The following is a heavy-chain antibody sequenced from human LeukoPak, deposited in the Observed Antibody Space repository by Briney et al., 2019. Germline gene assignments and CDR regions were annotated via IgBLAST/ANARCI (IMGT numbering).Heavy chain of an antibody. CDR3: ARDEEWLAGGYYYYYMDV. J-gene: IGHJ6*03. V-gene: IGHV3-21*01. D-gene: IGHD6-19*01. CDR2: ISRSSSYI. Sequence: GGSLRLSCAASGFTFGRFAMNWVRQAPGKGLEWVSSISRSSSYIYYADSVKGRFTISRDNAKNSLYLQMNSLRAEDTAVYYCARDEEWLAGGYYYYYMDVWGKGTTVTVSS. CDR1: GFTFGRFA.